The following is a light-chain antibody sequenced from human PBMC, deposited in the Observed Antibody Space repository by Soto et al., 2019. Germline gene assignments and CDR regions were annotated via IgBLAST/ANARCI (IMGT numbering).Light chain of an antibody. J-gene: IGKJ5*01. CDR1: QIVSSY. CDR3: QQRSNWPPIT. V-gene: IGKV3-11*01. Sequence: EIVLTQSPATLSLSPGERATLSCRASQIVSSYLAWYQQKPGQAPRLLIYDASNRATGIPARFSGSGSGTDFTLTISSLEPEDFAVYYCQQRSNWPPITVGQGTRLEIK. CDR2: DAS.